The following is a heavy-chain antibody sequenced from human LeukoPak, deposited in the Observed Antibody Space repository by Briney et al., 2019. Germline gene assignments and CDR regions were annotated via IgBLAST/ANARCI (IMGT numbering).Heavy chain of an antibody. J-gene: IGHJ6*02. CDR1: GFTFSSYE. Sequence: PGGSLRLSCAASGFTFSSYEMNWVRQAPGKGLEWVSYISSSGSTIYYADSVKGRFTISRDNAKNSLYLQMNSLRAEDTAVYYCATWEVVGRYYYYYGMDVWGQGTTVTVSS. CDR2: ISSSGSTI. V-gene: IGHV3-48*03. CDR3: ATWEVVGRYYYYYGMDV. D-gene: IGHD3-22*01.